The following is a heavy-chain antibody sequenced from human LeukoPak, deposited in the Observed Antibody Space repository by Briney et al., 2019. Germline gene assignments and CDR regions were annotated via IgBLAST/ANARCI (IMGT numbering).Heavy chain of an antibody. D-gene: IGHD4-11*01. V-gene: IGHV4-59*01. CDR1: GGSISSYY. CDR3: ARVTPDYPNHAFDI. Sequence: SETLSLTCTVSGGSISSYYWSWIRQPPGKGLEWIGYIYYSGSTNYNPSLKSRVTISVDTSKNQFSLKLSSVTAADTAVYYCARVTPDYPNHAFDIWGQGTMVTASS. CDR2: IYYSGST. J-gene: IGHJ3*02.